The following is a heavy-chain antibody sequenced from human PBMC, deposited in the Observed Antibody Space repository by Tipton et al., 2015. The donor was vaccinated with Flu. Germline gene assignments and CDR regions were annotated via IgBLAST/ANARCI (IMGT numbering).Heavy chain of an antibody. CDR2: INPRGDST. J-gene: IGHJ5*02. D-gene: IGHD4-11*01. CDR3: ARRDFSNYVSEPKNWFDP. Sequence: QLVQSGAEVKKPGASVKVSCKASGYTFTSYYTHWVRQAPGQGLEWMGIINPRGDSTTYAPRFQGRVTMTRDTSTSTVYMELSSLRSEDTAVYYCARRDFSNYVSEPKNWFDPWGPGTLVTVSS. V-gene: IGHV1-46*01. CDR1: GYTFTSYY.